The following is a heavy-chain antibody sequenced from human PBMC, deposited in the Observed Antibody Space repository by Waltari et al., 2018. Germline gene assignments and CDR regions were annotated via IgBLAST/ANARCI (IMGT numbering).Heavy chain of an antibody. CDR3: ARRYDSSGYYYYYYYYYMDV. D-gene: IGHD3-22*01. CDR1: GFTFSSYA. CDR2: ISGSGGST. Sequence: EVQLLESGGGLVQPGGSLRLSCAASGFTFSSYAMSWVRQAPGKGLEWVSAISGSGGSTYYADSVKGRFTISRDNSKNTLYLQMNSLRAEDTAVYYCARRYDSSGYYYYYYYYYMDVWGKGTTVTVSS. J-gene: IGHJ6*03. V-gene: IGHV3-23*01.